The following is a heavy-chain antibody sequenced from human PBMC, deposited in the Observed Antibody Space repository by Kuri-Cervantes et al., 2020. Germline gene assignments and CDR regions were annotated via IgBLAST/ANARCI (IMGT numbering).Heavy chain of an antibody. D-gene: IGHD2-15*01. CDR2: INHSGST. V-gene: IGHV4-34*01. CDR3: ARRSARGYCSGGSCYSPPRYFDY. CDR1: GGSFSGYY. Sequence: SQTLSLTCAVYGGSFSGYYWSWIRQPPGKGLERIGEINHSGSTNYNPSLKSRVTISVDTSKNQFSLKLSSVTAADTAVYYCARRSARGYCSGGSCYSPPRYFDYWGQGTLVTVSS. J-gene: IGHJ4*02.